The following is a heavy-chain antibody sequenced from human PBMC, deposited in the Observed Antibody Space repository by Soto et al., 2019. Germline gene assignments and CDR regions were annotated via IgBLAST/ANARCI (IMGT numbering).Heavy chain of an antibody. Sequence: ASVKVSCKASGYTFTSYDINWVRQAPGQGLEWVGWINPTSEYTAHAQKFQGRVTLTREISTATAYMELSSVTAADTAVYYCARLVPTEGFDPWGQGTLVTVSS. V-gene: IGHV1-8*01. CDR2: INPTSEYT. J-gene: IGHJ5*02. CDR1: GYTFTSYD. CDR3: ARLVPTEGFDP.